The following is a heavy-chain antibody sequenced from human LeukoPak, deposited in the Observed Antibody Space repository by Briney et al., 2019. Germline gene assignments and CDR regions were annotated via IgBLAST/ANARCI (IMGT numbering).Heavy chain of an antibody. CDR3: ARAQGAVVPAAMSYYYYYMDV. V-gene: IGHV3-20*01. CDR1: GFTFGDYA. Sequence: GGSLRLSCTASGFTFGDYAMSWVRQAPGKGLEWVSGINWNGGSTGYADSVKGRFTISRDNAKNSLYLQMNSLRAEDTALYHCARAQGAVVPAAMSYYYYYMDVWGKGTTVTVSS. CDR2: INWNGGST. J-gene: IGHJ6*03. D-gene: IGHD2-2*01.